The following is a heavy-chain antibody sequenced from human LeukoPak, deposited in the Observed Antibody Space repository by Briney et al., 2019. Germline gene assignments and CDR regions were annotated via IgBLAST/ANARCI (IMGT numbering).Heavy chain of an antibody. Sequence: SETLSLTCTVSGGSISSSSYYWGWIRQPPGKGLEWIGSIYYSGSTYYNPSLKSRVTISVDTSKNQFSLKLSSVTAADTAVYYCASEIRGYSYGHFDYWGQGTLVTVSS. D-gene: IGHD5-18*01. CDR2: IYYSGST. V-gene: IGHV4-39*07. CDR3: ASEIRGYSYGHFDY. CDR1: GGSISSSSYY. J-gene: IGHJ4*02.